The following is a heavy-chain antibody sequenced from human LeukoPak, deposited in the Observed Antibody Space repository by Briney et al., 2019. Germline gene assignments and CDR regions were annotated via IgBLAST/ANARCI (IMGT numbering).Heavy chain of an antibody. J-gene: IGHJ4*02. CDR1: GGSISSGGYS. D-gene: IGHD2-15*01. CDR2: IYDSGST. CDR3: ASLGYCSGGSCYNDY. Sequence: SETLPLTCAVSGGSISSGGYSWSWIRQPPGKGLEWIGYIYDSGSTYDNPSLKSRVTISVDTYKNQFSLKLSSVTAADTAVYYCASLGYCSGGSCYNDYWGQGTLVTVSS. V-gene: IGHV4-30-4*07.